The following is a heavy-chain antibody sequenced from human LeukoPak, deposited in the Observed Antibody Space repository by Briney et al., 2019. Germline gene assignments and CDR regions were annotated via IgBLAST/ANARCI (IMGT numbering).Heavy chain of an antibody. V-gene: IGHV4-39*01. CDR3: ATVHDYGDLLGAFDI. CDR1: GGPIRSSYYY. J-gene: IGHJ3*02. Sequence: PSETLSLTCTVSGGPIRSSYYYWGWIRQPPGKGLEWIGSIYDSGSTYYSPSLKSRVTISVDTSKNQFSLKLSSVTAADTAVYYCATVHDYGDLLGAFDIWGQGTMVTVSS. CDR2: IYDSGST. D-gene: IGHD4-17*01.